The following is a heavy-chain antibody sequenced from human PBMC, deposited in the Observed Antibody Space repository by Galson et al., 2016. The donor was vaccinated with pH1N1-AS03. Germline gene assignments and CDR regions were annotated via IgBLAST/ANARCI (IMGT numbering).Heavy chain of an antibody. J-gene: IGHJ4*02. Sequence: SVKVSCKASGYTFTSYGISWVRQAPGQGLEWMGWISGDNGNTNYAQKFQGRVTMTTDTSTSTAYMELRSLRSDDTAVFYCARDLGGGIIKEAYWGLGTLVTVSS. CDR1: GYTFTSYG. D-gene: IGHD3-10*01. CDR3: ARDLGGGIIKEAY. V-gene: IGHV1-18*04. CDR2: ISGDNGNT.